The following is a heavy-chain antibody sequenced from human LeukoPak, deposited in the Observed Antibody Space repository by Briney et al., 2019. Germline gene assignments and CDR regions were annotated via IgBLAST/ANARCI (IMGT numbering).Heavy chain of an antibody. J-gene: IGHJ3*02. V-gene: IGHV3-23*01. CDR1: GFTFSNYA. CDR3: AKGSSSYYFAFDI. Sequence: GGSLRLSCAASGFTFSNYAMSWVRQAPGKGPEWVSGISGSGGSTYYADSVKGRFTISRDNTKNTLYLQMNSLRAEDTAVYYCAKGSSSYYFAFDIWGQGTMVTVSS. D-gene: IGHD6-13*01. CDR2: ISGSGGST.